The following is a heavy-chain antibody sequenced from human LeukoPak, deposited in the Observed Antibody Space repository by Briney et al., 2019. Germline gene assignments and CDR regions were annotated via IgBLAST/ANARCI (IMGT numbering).Heavy chain of an antibody. Sequence: GGSLRLSCAASGFTLSNHWMTWVRQVPGRGPEWVANVNRDGSETYYLDSVKGRFTISKDNAKNSLYLQMNSLRAEDTALYHCAKNNGMDVWGQGTTVIVSS. J-gene: IGHJ6*02. CDR1: GFTLSNHW. CDR3: AKNNGMDV. CDR2: VNRDGSET. V-gene: IGHV3-7*03.